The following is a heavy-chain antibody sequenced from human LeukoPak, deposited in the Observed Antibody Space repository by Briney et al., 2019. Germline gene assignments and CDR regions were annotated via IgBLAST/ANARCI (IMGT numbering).Heavy chain of an antibody. CDR1: GYTFTTYD. D-gene: IGHD3-16*01. J-gene: IGHJ6*04. Sequence: GASVKVSCKASGYTFTTYDINWVRQATGQGLEWMGWMNPNSGNTGYAQKFQGRVTMTRDTSISTAYMELSSLRSEDTAVYYCARKSSLFWGCLSNGRDVGAKGPRVTVSS. CDR3: ARKSSLFWGCLSNGRDV. V-gene: IGHV1-8*01. CDR2: MNPNSGNT.